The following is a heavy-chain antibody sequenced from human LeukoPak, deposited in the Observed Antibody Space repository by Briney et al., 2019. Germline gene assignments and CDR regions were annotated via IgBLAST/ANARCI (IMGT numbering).Heavy chain of an antibody. V-gene: IGHV1-2*02. D-gene: IGHD1-14*01. J-gene: IGHJ6*03. Sequence: ASVKVSCKASGYTFTGYYFHWVRQAPGQGLEWMGWINPNTAGTNYAQKFLGRVTLTWDTSISTAYLEVTGLTSDDTAVYYCATSDGDHKAGHYYYMRVWGKGTSVTVSS. CDR3: ATSDGDHKAGHYYYMRV. CDR2: INPNTAGT. CDR1: GYTFTGYY.